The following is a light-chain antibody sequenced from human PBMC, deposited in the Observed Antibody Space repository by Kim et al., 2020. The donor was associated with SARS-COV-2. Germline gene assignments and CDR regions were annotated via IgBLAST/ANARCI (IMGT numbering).Light chain of an antibody. CDR3: QQYRSSQYT. J-gene: IGKJ2*01. Sequence: SLSLGESSTSSCRASDSGAIPLAWYQQSPGPAPRLVFAGAFGGAPGVPSRFSGGGAGTGFALSISGLEAEDFAMYFWQQYRSSQYTFGQGTKLEI. V-gene: IGKV3-20*01. CDR1: DSGAIPL. CDR2: GAF.